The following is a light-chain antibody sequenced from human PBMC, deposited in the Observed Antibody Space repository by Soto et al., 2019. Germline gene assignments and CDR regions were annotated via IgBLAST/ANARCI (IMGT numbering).Light chain of an antibody. V-gene: IGLV3-27*01. CDR3: YSAADNTVGI. J-gene: IGLJ2*01. CDR1: VLAKKY. CDR2: KDN. Sequence: SYELIQPSSVSVSPGQTARITCSGDVLAKKYARWFQQKPGQAPVVVIYKDNERPSGIPERFSGSSSGTTVTLTISDVHVDDEADYYCYSAADNTVGIFGGGTKLTVL.